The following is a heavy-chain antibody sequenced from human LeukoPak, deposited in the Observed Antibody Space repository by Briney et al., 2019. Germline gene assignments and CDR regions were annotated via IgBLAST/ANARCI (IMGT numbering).Heavy chain of an antibody. CDR2: IYYSGST. CDR1: GGSISSSSYY. V-gene: IGHV4-39*07. Sequence: SETLSLTCTVSGGSISSSSYYWGWIRQPPGKGLEWIGSIYYSGSTYYNPSLKSRVTISVDTSKNQFSLKLSSVTAADTAVYYCARDWTYYYDSSGYYLDWGQGTLVTVSS. D-gene: IGHD3-22*01. J-gene: IGHJ4*02. CDR3: ARDWTYYYDSSGYYLD.